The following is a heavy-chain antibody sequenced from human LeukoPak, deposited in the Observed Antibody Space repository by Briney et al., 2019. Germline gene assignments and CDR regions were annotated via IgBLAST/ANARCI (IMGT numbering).Heavy chain of an antibody. CDR1: GFNFSDYY. J-gene: IGHJ4*02. V-gene: IGHV3-11*01. CDR2: ISSSGSTI. Sequence: KTGGSLRLSCAASGFNFSDYYMSWIRQAPGKGLEWVSYISSSGSTISYADSVRGRFTISRDNAKNSLYLQMHSLRAEDTAVYYCARGSGYCSGGSCSYYFDYWGQGTLVTVSS. D-gene: IGHD2-15*01. CDR3: ARGSGYCSGGSCSYYFDY.